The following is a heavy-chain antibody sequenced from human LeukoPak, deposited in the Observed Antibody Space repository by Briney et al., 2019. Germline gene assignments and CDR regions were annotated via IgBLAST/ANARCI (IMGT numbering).Heavy chain of an antibody. CDR1: GGSFSGYY. CDR2: INHSGST. Sequence: SETLSLTCAVYGGSFSGYYWSWIRQPPGKGLEWIGEINHSGSTNYNPSLKSRVTISVDTSKNQFSLKLSSVTAADTAVYYCARFPGLTTMVRGPITRWGQGTLVTVSS. V-gene: IGHV4-34*01. CDR3: ARFPGLTTMVRGPITR. J-gene: IGHJ4*02. D-gene: IGHD3-10*01.